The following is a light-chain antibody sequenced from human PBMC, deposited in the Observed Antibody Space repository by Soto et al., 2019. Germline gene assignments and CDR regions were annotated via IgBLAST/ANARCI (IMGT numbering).Light chain of an antibody. CDR2: WAS. V-gene: IGKV4-1*01. CDR3: QQYHTTPNT. J-gene: IGKJ2*01. Sequence: DVVMTQSPATLAVSLGERAAINCKSSQTLLFTSTNKNSLAWYQQKPGQPPKLLIYWASTRESGAPDRFSGSGSGGNFTLTISSLQAEDVAVYYCQQYHTTPNTFGQGTKLEIK. CDR1: QTLLFTSTNKNS.